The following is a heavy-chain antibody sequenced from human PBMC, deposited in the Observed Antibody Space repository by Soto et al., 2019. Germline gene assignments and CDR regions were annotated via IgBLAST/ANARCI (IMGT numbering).Heavy chain of an antibody. CDR1: GYTFTSYG. CDR2: ISAYNGNR. D-gene: IGHD3-10*01. CDR3: ARGVSKSMVRGVINPYYYYYYMDV. J-gene: IGHJ6*03. Sequence: QVQLVQSGAEVKKPGASVKVSCKASGYTFTSYGISWVRQAPGQGLEWMGWISAYNGNRNYARKLQGRVTMTTDTSPSTAEMELRSLSSDDTAGYYCARGVSKSMVRGVINPYYYYYYMDVWGNGTTVTVSS. V-gene: IGHV1-18*01.